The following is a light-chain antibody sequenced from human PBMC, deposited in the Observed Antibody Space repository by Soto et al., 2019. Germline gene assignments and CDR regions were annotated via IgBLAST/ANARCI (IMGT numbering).Light chain of an antibody. Sequence: QSVPAQPASVYECTGQSITISCTGTSSDVGGYNYVSWYQQHPGKAPKLMIYDVSNRPSGVSNRFSGYKSGNTASLTISGFQAVDEADYYCSSYTSCSTLYDCGTGTKVNV. CDR1: SSDVGGYNY. CDR3: SSYTSCSTLYD. J-gene: IGLJ1*01. V-gene: IGLV2-14*01. CDR2: DVS.